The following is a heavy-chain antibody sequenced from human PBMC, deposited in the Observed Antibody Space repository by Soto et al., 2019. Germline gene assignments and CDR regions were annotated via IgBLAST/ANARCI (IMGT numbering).Heavy chain of an antibody. V-gene: IGHV2-5*02. D-gene: IGHD6-19*01. CDR3: AGAVKTEGMDV. Sequence: QITLKESGPTLVKPTQTLTLTCTFSGFSLSTSGVGVGWIRQPPGKALEWLALIYWDDDKRYSPSLKSRLTITKGTSKNQVVLIMTNMGPVDTATYYCAGAVKTEGMDVWGQGTTVTVSS. J-gene: IGHJ6*02. CDR2: IYWDDDK. CDR1: GFSLSTSGVG.